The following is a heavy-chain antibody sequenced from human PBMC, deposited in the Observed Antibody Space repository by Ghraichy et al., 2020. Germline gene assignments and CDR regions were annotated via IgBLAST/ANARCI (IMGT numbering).Heavy chain of an antibody. D-gene: IGHD2-15*01. Sequence: SQTLSLTCAIYGGTFSSYYWSWIRKPPWKAMEWIGEINNSGSTNYNPSLKSRVTISVDTSKNQFSLKLSSVTAADTAVYYCARVFVVVVAATGWFDPWGQGTLVTVSS. CDR3: ARVFVVVVAATGWFDP. J-gene: IGHJ5*02. CDR1: GGTFSSYY. V-gene: IGHV4-34*01. CDR2: INNSGST.